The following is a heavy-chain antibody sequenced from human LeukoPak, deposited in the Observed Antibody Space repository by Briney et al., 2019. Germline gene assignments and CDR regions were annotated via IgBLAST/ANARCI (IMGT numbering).Heavy chain of an antibody. Sequence: ASVKVSCKASGYTFTNYNINWVRQATGQGLEWMGWMNPNIGNTGYAQKFQGRVTITRNTSISTAYMELSSLRSEDTAVYYCARDKGYCSGGSCLTDAFDIWGQGTMVTVSS. CDR2: MNPNIGNT. CDR1: GYTFTNYN. CDR3: ARDKGYCSGGSCLTDAFDI. V-gene: IGHV1-8*03. J-gene: IGHJ3*02. D-gene: IGHD2-15*01.